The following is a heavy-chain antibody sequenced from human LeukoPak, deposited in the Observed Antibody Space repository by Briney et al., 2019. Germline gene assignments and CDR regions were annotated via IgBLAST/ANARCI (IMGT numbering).Heavy chain of an antibody. CDR1: GGSISSYY. V-gene: IGHV4-59*01. CDR3: ARVTYYDFWSGVVDY. D-gene: IGHD3-3*01. Sequence: SETLSLTCTVSGGSISSYYWSWIRQPPGKGLEWIGYICYSGSTNYNPSLKSRVTISVDTSKNQFSLKLSSVTAADTAVYYCARVTYYDFWSGVVDYWGQGTLVTVSS. J-gene: IGHJ4*02. CDR2: ICYSGST.